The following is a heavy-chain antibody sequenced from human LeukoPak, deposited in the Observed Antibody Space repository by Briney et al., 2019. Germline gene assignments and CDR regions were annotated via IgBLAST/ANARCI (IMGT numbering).Heavy chain of an antibody. J-gene: IGHJ6*02. Sequence: PGGSLRLSCAASGFTFSGYWMSWVRQAPGKGLEWVANIKQDGSEKYYVDSVKGRFTISRDNAKNSLYLQMNSLRAEDTAVYYCARVQGIAARWYYYYGMDVWGQGTTVTVSS. D-gene: IGHD6-6*01. CDR1: GFTFSGYW. CDR2: IKQDGSEK. V-gene: IGHV3-7*01. CDR3: ARVQGIAARWYYYYGMDV.